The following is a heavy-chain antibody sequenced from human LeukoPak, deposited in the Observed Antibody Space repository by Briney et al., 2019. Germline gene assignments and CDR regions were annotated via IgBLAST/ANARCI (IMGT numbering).Heavy chain of an antibody. J-gene: IGHJ5*02. Sequence: SVKVSCKASGGTFSSFTISWVRQAPGQGLEWMGRIIPILGIANYAQKFQGRVTITADKSTSTAYMELSSLRSEDTAVYYCARVRDIVVVPAATDWFDPWGQGTLVTVSS. V-gene: IGHV1-69*02. CDR1: GGTFSSFT. CDR2: IIPILGIA. CDR3: ARVRDIVVVPAATDWFDP. D-gene: IGHD2-2*01.